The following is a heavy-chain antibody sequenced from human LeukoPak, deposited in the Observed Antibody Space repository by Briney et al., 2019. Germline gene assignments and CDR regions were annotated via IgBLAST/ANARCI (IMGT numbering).Heavy chain of an antibody. J-gene: IGHJ3*02. CDR3: ARVGALPYCGGDCYRDDAFDI. D-gene: IGHD2-21*02. V-gene: IGHV6-1*01. CDR1: GDSVSSNSAA. CDR2: TYYRSKWCN. Sequence: SQTLSLTCAISGDSVSSNSAAWNWIRQSPSRGLEWLGRTYYRSKWCNDYVVSVKSRITINPDTSKNQFSLQLNSVTPEDTAVYYCARVGALPYCGGDCYRDDAFDIWGQGTMVTVSS.